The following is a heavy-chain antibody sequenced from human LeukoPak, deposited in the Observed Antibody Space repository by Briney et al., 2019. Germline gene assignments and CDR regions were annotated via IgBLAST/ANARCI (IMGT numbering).Heavy chain of an antibody. Sequence: ASVKVSCKASGYTFTSYGISWVRQAPGQGLEWMGWISAYNGNTNCAQKLQGRVTMTTDTSTSTAYMELRSLRSDDTAVYYCARVGIVVVPAAPEGDYWGQGTLVTVSS. V-gene: IGHV1-18*01. J-gene: IGHJ4*02. D-gene: IGHD2-2*03. CDR3: ARVGIVVVPAAPEGDY. CDR1: GYTFTSYG. CDR2: ISAYNGNT.